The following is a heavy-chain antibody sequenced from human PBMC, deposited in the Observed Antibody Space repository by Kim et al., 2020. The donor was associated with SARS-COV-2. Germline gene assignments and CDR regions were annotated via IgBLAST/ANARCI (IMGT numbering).Heavy chain of an antibody. V-gene: IGHV3-13*01. D-gene: IGHD1-1*01. CDR3: ARGGFLTWYTFDY. Sequence: YPDSVKGRFTSSREDAKNSLDLQMNGLSAGDTAVYYCARGGFLTWYTFDYWGQGTLVTVSS. J-gene: IGHJ4*02.